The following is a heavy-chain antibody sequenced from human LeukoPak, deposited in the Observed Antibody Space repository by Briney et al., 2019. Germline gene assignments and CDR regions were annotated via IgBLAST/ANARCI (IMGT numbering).Heavy chain of an antibody. CDR3: ARHIVVVVAAKIRGAGPLRN. D-gene: IGHD2-15*01. Sequence: QPGGSLRLSCAASGFTFSSYWMSWVRQAPGKGLEWVADIKQDGSEKYYVDSVKGRFTISRDNAKNSLYLQMNSLRAEDTAVYYCARHIVVVVAAKIRGAGPLRNWGQGTLVTVSS. V-gene: IGHV3-7*04. CDR2: IKQDGSEK. J-gene: IGHJ4*02. CDR1: GFTFSSYW.